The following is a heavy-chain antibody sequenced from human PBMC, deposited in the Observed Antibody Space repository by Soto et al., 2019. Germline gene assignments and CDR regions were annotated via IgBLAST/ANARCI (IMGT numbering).Heavy chain of an antibody. CDR2: ISKDGSHS. D-gene: IGHD4-17*01. J-gene: IGHJ1*01. Sequence: QVQLVESGGGVVQPGRSLRLSCAASGFNFRTYGIHWVRQAPGKGLEWVALISKDGSHSYYAHSVKGRFTTSRDNSQNNAFLQVNSLRADDTAVYFCPRGTDYADLGSVEYFHPWGQGKLVAVSS. CDR3: PRGTDYADLGSVEYFHP. V-gene: IGHV3-30*03. CDR1: GFNFRTYG.